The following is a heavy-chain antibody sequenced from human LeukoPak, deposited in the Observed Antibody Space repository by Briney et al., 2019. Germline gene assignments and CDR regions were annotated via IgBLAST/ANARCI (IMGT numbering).Heavy chain of an antibody. CDR3: ARLNPSSALSYYLDS. Sequence: SQTLSLTCTVSGGSVSRGTFFWTWIRQHPGKGLEWIAYVHHSGVTYPNPSLQSRITIPVETSKNQFSLELSSVTAADTAVYYCARLNPSSALSYYLDSWGRGTLVTVSS. CDR2: VHHSGVT. CDR1: GGSVSRGTFF. V-gene: IGHV4-31*03. J-gene: IGHJ4*02.